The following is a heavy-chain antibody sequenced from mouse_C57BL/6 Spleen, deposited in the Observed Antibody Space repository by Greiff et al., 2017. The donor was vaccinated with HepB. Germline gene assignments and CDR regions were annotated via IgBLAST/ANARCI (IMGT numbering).Heavy chain of an antibody. Sequence: VQLQQSGAELVKPGASVKISCKASGYAFSSYWMNWVKQRPGKGLEWIGQIYPGDGDTNYNGKFKGKATLTADKSSSTAYMQLSSLTSEDSAVYFCARESPDGYCDYWGQGTTLTVSS. D-gene: IGHD2-3*01. V-gene: IGHV1-80*01. J-gene: IGHJ2*01. CDR1: GYAFSSYW. CDR3: ARESPDGYCDY. CDR2: IYPGDGDT.